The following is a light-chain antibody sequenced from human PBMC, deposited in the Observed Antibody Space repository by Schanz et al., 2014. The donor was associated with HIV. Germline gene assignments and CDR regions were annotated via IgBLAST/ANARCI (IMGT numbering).Light chain of an antibody. V-gene: IGLV1-44*01. J-gene: IGLJ3*02. Sequence: QSVLTQPPSVSGTPGQRVTISCSGSTSNIGRYTVNWYQHLPGTAPKFLIYSNSQRPSGVPDRFSGSGSGASASLAISGLRSEDEADYYCAAWDGSLNVWVFGGGTKLTVL. CDR3: AAWDGSLNVWV. CDR2: SNS. CDR1: TSNIGRYT.